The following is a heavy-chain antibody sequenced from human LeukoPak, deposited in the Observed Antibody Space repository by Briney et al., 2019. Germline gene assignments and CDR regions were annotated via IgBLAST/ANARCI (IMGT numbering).Heavy chain of an antibody. J-gene: IGHJ4*02. CDR3: ARGGATDSIHSCGGNCYFLDY. CDR1: GSTFTFNH. Sequence: ASVTVSFTSSGSTFTFNHMHMMRLAPAQGLEWMGWINPNSGGTNYAQKFQGRVIMTRDTSISTAYMELSRLGSDDTAVYYCARGGATDSIHSCGGNCYFLDYWGQGTLVTVSS. V-gene: IGHV1-2*02. D-gene: IGHD2-21*02. CDR2: INPNSGGT.